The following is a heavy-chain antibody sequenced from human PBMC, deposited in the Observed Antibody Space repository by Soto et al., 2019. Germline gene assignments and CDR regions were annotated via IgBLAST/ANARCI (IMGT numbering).Heavy chain of an antibody. CDR3: SKDELGWTTNDF. CDR1: GYTFSSYG. Sequence: VRLVESGAEGQKPGASVKVSCKSSGYTFSSYGMTWVRQAPGQGRERMGWISAYNSNTNVEQKSQDRVTMTRDTSTRTAYMELTSLRSAVTAVYYCSKDELGWTTNDFWGHGTLVTVSS. CDR2: ISAYNSNT. V-gene: IGHV1-18*04. J-gene: IGHJ4*01. D-gene: IGHD4-17*01.